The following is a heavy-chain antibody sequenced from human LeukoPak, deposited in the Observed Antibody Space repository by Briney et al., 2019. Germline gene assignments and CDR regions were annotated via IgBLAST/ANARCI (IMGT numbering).Heavy chain of an antibody. CDR2: ISAYNGNT. D-gene: IGHD4-17*01. Sequence: ASVKVSCKASGYTFTSYGISWVRQAPGQGLEWMGWISAYNGNTNYAQKLQGRVTMTTDTSTSTAYMELRSLRSDDTAVYYCARVLPTVTTLISNHAFDIWGQGTMVTVSS. V-gene: IGHV1-18*01. CDR3: ARVLPTVTTLISNHAFDI. CDR1: GYTFTSYG. J-gene: IGHJ3*02.